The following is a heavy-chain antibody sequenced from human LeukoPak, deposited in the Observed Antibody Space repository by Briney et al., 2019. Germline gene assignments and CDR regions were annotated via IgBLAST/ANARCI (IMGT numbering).Heavy chain of an antibody. CDR1: GFTFSSYA. V-gene: IGHV3-23*01. D-gene: IGHD1-26*01. CDR2: ITSAGNT. CDR3: AKGGGPYYLPTDY. Sequence: PGGSLRLSCAASGFTFSSYAMNWIRQAPGKGLEWVSAITSAGNTYYADSVKGRFTISRDSSKNTLYLQMNSLRSEDTAVYYCAKGGGPYYLPTDYWGQGTLVTVSS. J-gene: IGHJ4*02.